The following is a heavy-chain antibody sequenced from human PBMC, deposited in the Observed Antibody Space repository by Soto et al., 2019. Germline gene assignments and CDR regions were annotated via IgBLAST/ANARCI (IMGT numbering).Heavy chain of an antibody. J-gene: IGHJ3*02. CDR3: ARDLGGLRWSRGAFDI. V-gene: IGHV1-2*02. CDR2: INPNSGGT. CDR1: GYTFTGYY. D-gene: IGHD4-17*01. Sequence: ASVKVSCKASGYTFTGYYMHCVRQAPGQGLEWMGWINPNSGGTNYAQKFQGRVTMTRDTSISTAYMELSRLRSDDTAVYYCARDLGGLRWSRGAFDIWGQGTMVTVSS.